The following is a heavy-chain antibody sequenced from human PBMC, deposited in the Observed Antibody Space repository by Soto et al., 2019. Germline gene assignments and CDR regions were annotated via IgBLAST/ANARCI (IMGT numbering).Heavy chain of an antibody. J-gene: IGHJ4*02. D-gene: IGHD1-26*01. CDR1: GFIFRNFG. CDR3: VQGASTAHQPLDS. V-gene: IGHV3-30*03. CDR2: ISGDGNDK. Sequence: QVQLVESGGGVVQPGRSLRLSCAASGFIFRNFGMHWVRRAPGKGLEWVAVISGDGNDKYYPDSMKGRFTISRDNFNNPLYLQLNRLRPEDTAVYHCVQGASTAHQPLDSWGQGVLVTVSS.